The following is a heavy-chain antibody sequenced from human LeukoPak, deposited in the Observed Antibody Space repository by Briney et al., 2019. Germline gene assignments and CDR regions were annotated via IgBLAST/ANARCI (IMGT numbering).Heavy chain of an antibody. V-gene: IGHV1-2*04. CDR1: GYTFTGYY. Sequence: ASVKVSCKASGYTFTGYYMHWVRQAPGQGLEWMGWINPNSGGTNYAQNFQGWVTMTRDTSISTAYMELSRLRSDDTAVYYCARGAPYYYGSGTPVSHFGYWGQGTLVTVSS. CDR3: ARGAPYYYGSGTPVSHFGY. CDR2: INPNSGGT. J-gene: IGHJ4*02. D-gene: IGHD3-10*01.